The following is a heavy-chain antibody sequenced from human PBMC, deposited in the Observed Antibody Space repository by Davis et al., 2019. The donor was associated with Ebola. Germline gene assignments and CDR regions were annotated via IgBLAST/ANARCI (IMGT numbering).Heavy chain of an antibody. Sequence: GESLKISCAASGFTFSSYWMSWVRQAPGKGLEWVANIKQDGSEKYYVDSVKGRFTISRDNAKNSLYLQMNSLRAEDTAVYYCARGGYIVTTYYFDYWGQGTLVTVSS. V-gene: IGHV3-7*01. CDR2: IKQDGSEK. D-gene: IGHD5-12*01. J-gene: IGHJ4*02. CDR1: GFTFSSYW. CDR3: ARGGYIVTTYYFDY.